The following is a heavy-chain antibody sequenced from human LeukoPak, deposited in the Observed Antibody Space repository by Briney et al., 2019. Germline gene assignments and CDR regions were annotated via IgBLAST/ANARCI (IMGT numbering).Heavy chain of an antibody. CDR2: IYYGGST. D-gene: IGHD3-10*01. J-gene: IGHJ6*03. Sequence: SETLSLTCTVSGGSISSYYWSWLRQPPGKGLEWIGYIYYGGSTNYNPSLNSRVTISVDTSKNQFSLKLSSVTAADTAVYYCARGSLSTVLDYYYYMDVWGKGTTVTVSS. CDR3: ARGSLSTVLDYYYYMDV. CDR1: GGSISSYY. V-gene: IGHV4-59*01.